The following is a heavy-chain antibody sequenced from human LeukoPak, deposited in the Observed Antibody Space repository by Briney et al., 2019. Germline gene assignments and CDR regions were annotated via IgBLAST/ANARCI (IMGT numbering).Heavy chain of an antibody. D-gene: IGHD5-18*01. CDR3: ARHRGYSYVYPYYYYYGMDV. V-gene: IGHV5-51*01. Sequence: GESLKIPCKGSGYSFTSYWIGWVRQMPGKGLEWMGIIYPGDSDTRYSPSFQGQVTISADKSISTAYLQWSSLKASDTAMYYCARHRGYSYVYPYYYYYGMDVWGQGTTVTVSS. CDR2: IYPGDSDT. J-gene: IGHJ6*02. CDR1: GYSFTSYW.